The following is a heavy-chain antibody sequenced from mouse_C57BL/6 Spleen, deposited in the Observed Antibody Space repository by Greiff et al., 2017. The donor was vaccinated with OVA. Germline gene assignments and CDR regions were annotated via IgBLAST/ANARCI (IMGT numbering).Heavy chain of an antibody. CDR1: GYTLTSYT. CDR2: INPSSGYT. D-gene: IGHD2-13*01. CDR3: ARAYSDYVGAMDY. J-gene: IGHJ4*01. Sequence: LVESGAELARPGASVKMSCKASGYTLTSYTMHWVKQRPGQGLEWIGYINPSSGYTKYNQKFKDKATLTADKSSSTAYMQRSSLTSEDSAVYYCARAYSDYVGAMDYWGQGTSVTVSS. V-gene: IGHV1-4*01.